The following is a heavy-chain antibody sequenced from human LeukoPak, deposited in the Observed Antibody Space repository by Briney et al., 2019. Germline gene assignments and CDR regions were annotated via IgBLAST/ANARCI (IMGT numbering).Heavy chain of an antibody. D-gene: IGHD3-3*01. CDR2: IHSSGST. CDR1: GGSISSSSYY. J-gene: IGHJ5*02. V-gene: IGHV4-39*01. Sequence: SETLSLTCTVSGGSISSSSYYWGWIRQPPGKGLERIGSIHSSGSTYYNPSLKSRVTISVDTSKNQFSLRLSSVTAADTAVYYCARQRGYYDVTGLDPWGQGTLVTVSS. CDR3: ARQRGYYDVTGLDP.